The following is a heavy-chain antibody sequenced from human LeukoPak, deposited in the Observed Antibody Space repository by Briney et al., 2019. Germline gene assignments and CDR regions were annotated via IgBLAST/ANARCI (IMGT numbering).Heavy chain of an antibody. J-gene: IGHJ4*02. V-gene: IGHV1-69*05. CDR2: IIPIFGTA. D-gene: IGHD2-15*01. CDR3: ARDSLVVVGNFDY. CDR1: GGTFSSYA. Sequence: SVKVSCKASGGTFSSYAISWVRQPPGQGLEWMGRIIPIFGTANYAQKFQRRVTITTDESTSTAYMELSSLRSEDTAVYYCARDSLVVVGNFDYWGQGTLVTVSS.